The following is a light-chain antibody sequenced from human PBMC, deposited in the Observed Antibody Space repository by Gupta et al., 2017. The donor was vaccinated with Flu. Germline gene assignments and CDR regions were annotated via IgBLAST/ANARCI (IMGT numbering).Light chain of an antibody. CDR2: TAS. CDR1: QSICSY. CDR3: QQLNTYPPFT. Sequence: DRVTITCRACQSICSYLAWYQQNPGQAPKLLIYTASTLRSGVPSRFSGSGSGTEFTLTISSLQPEDFATYYCQQLNTYPPFTFGPGTKVDI. J-gene: IGKJ3*01. V-gene: IGKV1-9*01.